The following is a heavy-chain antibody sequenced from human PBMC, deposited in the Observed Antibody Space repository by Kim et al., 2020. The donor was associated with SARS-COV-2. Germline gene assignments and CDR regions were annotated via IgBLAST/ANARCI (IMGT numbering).Heavy chain of an antibody. CDR1: GGSISSYY. V-gene: IGHV4-59*01. Sequence: SETLSLTCTVSGGSISSYYWSWIRQPPGKGLEWIGYIYYSGSTNYNPSLKSRVTISVDTSKNQFSLKLSSVTAADTAVYYCARGLHSEYYYDSSGYSYDYWGQGTLVTVSS. J-gene: IGHJ4*02. D-gene: IGHD3-22*01. CDR3: ARGLHSEYYYDSSGYSYDY. CDR2: IYYSGST.